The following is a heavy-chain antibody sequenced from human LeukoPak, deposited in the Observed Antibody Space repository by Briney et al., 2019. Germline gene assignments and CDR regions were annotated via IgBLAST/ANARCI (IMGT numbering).Heavy chain of an antibody. V-gene: IGHV4-59*01. J-gene: IGHJ4*02. CDR3: ARAGPRRDGSNVDY. CDR2: VYYTGST. Sequence: PSETLSLSCTVCGDSISGYYWSWIRQPPGRGLEYIGNVYYTGSTTYNPPLKSRLTISVDTSNNQFSLTLSSVTAADSAVYYCARAGPRRDGSNVDYWGQGTLVTVSS. D-gene: IGHD5-24*01. CDR1: GDSISGYY.